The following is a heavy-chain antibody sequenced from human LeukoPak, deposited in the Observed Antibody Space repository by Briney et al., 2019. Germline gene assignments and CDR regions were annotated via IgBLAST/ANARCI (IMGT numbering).Heavy chain of an antibody. V-gene: IGHV4-59*02. CDR1: GFTVSSDY. Sequence: PGGSLRLSCAASGFTVSSDYMTWVRQPPGKGLEWIGYIYYSGSTNYNPSLKSRVTISVDTSKNQFSLKLSSVTAADTAVYYCAREYSSSSGFDYWGQGTLVTVSS. J-gene: IGHJ4*02. CDR2: IYYSGST. D-gene: IGHD6-6*01. CDR3: AREYSSSSGFDY.